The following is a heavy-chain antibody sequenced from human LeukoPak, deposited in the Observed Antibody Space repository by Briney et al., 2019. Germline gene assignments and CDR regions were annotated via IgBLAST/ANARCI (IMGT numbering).Heavy chain of an antibody. CDR1: GFTVSSNY. Sequence: GGSLRLSCAASGFTVSSNYMSWVRQAPGKGLEWVSVIYSGGSTYYADSVKGRFTISRDNSKNTLFLQMNSLRAEDTAVYYCVKDLPAYYYDSSHFDYWGQGTLVTVSS. CDR3: VKDLPAYYYDSSHFDY. CDR2: IYSGGST. V-gene: IGHV3-66*01. D-gene: IGHD3-22*01. J-gene: IGHJ4*02.